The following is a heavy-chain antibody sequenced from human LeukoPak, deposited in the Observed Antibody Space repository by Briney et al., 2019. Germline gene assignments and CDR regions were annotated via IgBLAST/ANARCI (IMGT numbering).Heavy chain of an antibody. CDR1: GFTFRNYE. CDR3: AELGITMIGGV. J-gene: IGHJ6*04. Sequence: GGSLRLSCAASGFTFRNYEMNWVRQAPGKGLEWVSYISSSGNLIYYADSVKGRFTISRDNAKNSLYLQMNSLRAEDTAVYYCAELGITMIGGVWGKGTTVTISS. D-gene: IGHD3-10*02. V-gene: IGHV3-48*03. CDR2: ISSSGNLI.